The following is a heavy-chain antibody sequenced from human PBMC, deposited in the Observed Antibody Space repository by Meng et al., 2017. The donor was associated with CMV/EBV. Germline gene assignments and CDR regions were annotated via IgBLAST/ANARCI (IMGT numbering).Heavy chain of an antibody. V-gene: IGHV4-38-2*02. J-gene: IGHJ2*01. D-gene: IGHD3-22*01. CDR2: IYHSGST. CDR3: ARDLYYDSSGYGYFDL. Sequence: GSLRLSCTVSGYSISRGYYWGWIRQPPGKGLEWIGSIYHSGSTYYNPSLKSRVTISVDTSKNQFSLKLSSVTAADTAVYYCARDLYYDSSGYGYFDLWGRGTLVTVSS. CDR1: GYSISRGYY.